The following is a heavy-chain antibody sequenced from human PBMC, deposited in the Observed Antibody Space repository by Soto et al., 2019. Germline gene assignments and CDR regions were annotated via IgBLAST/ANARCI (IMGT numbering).Heavy chain of an antibody. CDR1: GYTFTSYA. CDR2: INAGNGNT. D-gene: IGHD2-8*01. Sequence: ASVKVSCKASGYTFTSYAMHWVRQAPGQRLEWMGWINAGNGNTKYSQKFQGRVTITRDTSASTAYMELSSLRSEDTAVYYCARGEMVSPANYGMDVWGQGTTVTVSS. J-gene: IGHJ6*02. CDR3: ARGEMVSPANYGMDV. V-gene: IGHV1-3*01.